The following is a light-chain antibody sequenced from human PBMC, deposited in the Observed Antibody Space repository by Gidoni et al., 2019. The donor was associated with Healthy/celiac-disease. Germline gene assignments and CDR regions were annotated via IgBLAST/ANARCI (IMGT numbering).Light chain of an antibody. V-gene: IGLV3-21*04. CDR2: YDS. CDR3: QVWDSSSDHPL. Sequence: SYVLTQPPSLSVAPGKTARITGVGKNMGSKSVHWYQQKPGQAPVLVIYYDSDRPSGIPERFSGSNSGNTATLTISRVEAGDEADYYCQVWDSSSDHPLFGGGTKLTVL. J-gene: IGLJ3*02. CDR1: NMGSKS.